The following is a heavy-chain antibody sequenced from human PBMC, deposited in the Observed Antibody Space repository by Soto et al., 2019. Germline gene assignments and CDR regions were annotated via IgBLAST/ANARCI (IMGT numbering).Heavy chain of an antibody. CDR1: GYTFTSYD. CDR2: MNPNSGNT. D-gene: IGHD3-22*01. Sequence: ASVKVSCKASGYTFTSYDINWVRQATGQGLEWMGWMNPNSGNTGYAQKFQGRVTMTRNTSISTAYMELSSLRSEDTAVYYCARGRYYYVRSGYYYLDYRGQGTLGTVS. J-gene: IGHJ4*02. V-gene: IGHV1-8*01. CDR3: ARGRYYYVRSGYYYLDY.